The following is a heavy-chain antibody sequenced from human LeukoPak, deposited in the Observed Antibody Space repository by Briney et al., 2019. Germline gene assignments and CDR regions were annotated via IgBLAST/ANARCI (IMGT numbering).Heavy chain of an antibody. CDR2: INPNSGGT. J-gene: IGHJ4*02. D-gene: IGHD5-12*01. V-gene: IGHV1-2*02. CDR3: AGLEGLRFPSPTPDY. CDR1: GYTFTSYD. Sequence: GASVKVSCKASGYTFTSYDINWVRQATGQGLEWMGWINPNSGGTNYAQKFQGRVTMTRDTSISTAYMELSRLRSDDTAVYYCAGLEGLRFPSPTPDYWGQGTLVTVSS.